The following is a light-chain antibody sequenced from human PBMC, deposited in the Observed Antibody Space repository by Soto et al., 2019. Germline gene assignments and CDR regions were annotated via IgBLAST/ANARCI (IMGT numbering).Light chain of an antibody. CDR2: GAS. V-gene: IGKV3-15*01. CDR3: QQYNNWPPWT. CDR1: QSISSN. J-gene: IGKJ1*01. Sequence: EIVMTQSPATLSVSPGERATLSCRASQSISSNLAWYQQNPGQAPRLLIYGASTRATGIPARFSGSGSGTEFTLTISRLQSEDAAVYYCQQYNNWPPWTFGQGTKVDIK.